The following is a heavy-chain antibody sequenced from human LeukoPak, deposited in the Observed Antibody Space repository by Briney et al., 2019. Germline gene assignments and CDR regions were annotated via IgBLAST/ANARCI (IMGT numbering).Heavy chain of an antibody. D-gene: IGHD3-3*01. Sequence: GASVKVSCKASGYTFTCYYMHWVRQAPGQGLEWMGRINPNSGGTNYAQKFQGRVTMTRDTSISTAYMELSRLRSDDTAVYYCAGDRYDFWSGYLGGENWFDPWGQGTLVTVSS. V-gene: IGHV1-2*06. J-gene: IGHJ5*02. CDR2: INPNSGGT. CDR1: GYTFTCYY. CDR3: AGDRYDFWSGYLGGENWFDP.